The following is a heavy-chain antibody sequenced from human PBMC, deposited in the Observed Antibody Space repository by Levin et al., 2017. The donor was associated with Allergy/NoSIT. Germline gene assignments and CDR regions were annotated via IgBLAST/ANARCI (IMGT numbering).Heavy chain of an antibody. Sequence: PSETLSLTCAASGFTFSSYNMHWVRQAPGKGLEWVATIQHDGSNEYYADSVKGRFTISRDNSKNTLYLQVNSLRAEDTAVYYCTSNSYGDNGYWGQGTLVTV. CDR3: TSNSYGDNGY. CDR1: GFTFSSYN. CDR2: IQHDGSNE. J-gene: IGHJ4*02. V-gene: IGHV3-33*05. D-gene: IGHD2-21*02.